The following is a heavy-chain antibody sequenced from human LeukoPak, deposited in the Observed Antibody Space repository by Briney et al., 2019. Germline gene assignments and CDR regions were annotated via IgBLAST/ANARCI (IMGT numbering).Heavy chain of an antibody. Sequence: GESLKISCKASGYTFTTYWIGWVRQMPGKGLEWMGIVYPGDSDTRYSPSFQGHATISADKSIRTAYLQWSPLKASDTAIYYCARRSTTSRGSFDPWGQGTLVTVSS. V-gene: IGHV5-51*01. CDR2: VYPGDSDT. CDR3: ARRSTTSRGSFDP. D-gene: IGHD2-2*01. J-gene: IGHJ5*02. CDR1: GYTFTTYW.